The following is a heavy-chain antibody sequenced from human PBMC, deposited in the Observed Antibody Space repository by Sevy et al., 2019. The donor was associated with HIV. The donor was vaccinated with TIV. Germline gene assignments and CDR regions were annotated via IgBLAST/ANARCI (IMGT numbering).Heavy chain of an antibody. J-gene: IGHJ3*02. CDR1: GFTVSSNY. CDR3: ATHASDYDSTGYLERDAFDI. D-gene: IGHD3-22*01. CDR2: IYAGGST. Sequence: GGSLRLSCAASGFTVSSNYMSWVRQAPGKGLEWVSVIYAGGSTYYADSVKGRFTISRDNSKNTLYLQMNCLRAEDTAVYYCATHASDYDSTGYLERDAFDIWGQGTMVTVSS. V-gene: IGHV3-53*01.